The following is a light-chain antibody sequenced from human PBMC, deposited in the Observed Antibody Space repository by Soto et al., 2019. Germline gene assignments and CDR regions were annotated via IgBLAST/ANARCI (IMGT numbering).Light chain of an antibody. Sequence: DIHMTQSPSSLSASVGDRVTITCRASQSVTSSLNWYQQKPGKAPKFLIYATSNLQNGVPSRFSGSGSGAEFTLTISSLQPEDFATYYCQQSYGTPPTFGQGTKVDIK. CDR2: ATS. V-gene: IGKV1-39*01. CDR3: QQSYGTPPT. J-gene: IGKJ1*01. CDR1: QSVTSS.